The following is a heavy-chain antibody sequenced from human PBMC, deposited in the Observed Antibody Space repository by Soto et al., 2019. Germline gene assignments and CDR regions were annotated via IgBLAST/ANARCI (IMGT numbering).Heavy chain of an antibody. Sequence: EVQLVESGGGLVKPGGSLRLSCAGSGFTFSNAWMSWVRRAPGKGLEWVGRIKSDAYGGAIDYAAPVKGRFTISRDDSKNTLFLQMNNLRAEDTAVYSCTTTKGRLEPPTNACWRQGPPVIVSS. V-gene: IGHV3-15*01. D-gene: IGHD2-8*01. CDR2: IKSDAYGGAI. CDR3: TTTKGRLEPPTNAC. J-gene: IGHJ4*02. CDR1: GFTFSNAW.